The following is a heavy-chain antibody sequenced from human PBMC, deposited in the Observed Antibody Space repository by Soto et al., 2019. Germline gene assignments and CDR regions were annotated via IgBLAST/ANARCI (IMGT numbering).Heavy chain of an antibody. V-gene: IGHV4-38-2*01. D-gene: IGHD3-3*01. Sequence: SSETLSLTCAVSGYSISSGYYWGWIRQPPGKGLEWIGSIYHSGSTYYNPSLKSRVTISVDTSKNQFSLKLSSVTAADTAVYYCAGTIFGSLDYWGQGTLVTVSS. CDR1: GYSISSGYY. CDR3: AGTIFGSLDY. CDR2: IYHSGST. J-gene: IGHJ4*02.